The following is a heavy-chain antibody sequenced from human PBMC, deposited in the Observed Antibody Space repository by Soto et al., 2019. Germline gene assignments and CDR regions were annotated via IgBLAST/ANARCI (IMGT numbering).Heavy chain of an antibody. D-gene: IGHD3-16*01. CDR3: VMVDNYVTPTPQDV. Sequence: QVQLVQSGDEVKKPGATVKVSCKASGYIFVNYGIAWVRQAPGQGLEWMGWISPYTGNTHSASKVQGRLTMTTDTSTSTAYMDLGSLTSDDTAVYYCVMVDNYVTPTPQDVWGQGTTVTVSS. CDR2: ISPYTGNT. J-gene: IGHJ6*02. V-gene: IGHV1-18*01. CDR1: GYIFVNYG.